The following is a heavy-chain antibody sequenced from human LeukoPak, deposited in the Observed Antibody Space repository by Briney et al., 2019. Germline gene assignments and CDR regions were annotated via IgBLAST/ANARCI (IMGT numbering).Heavy chain of an antibody. D-gene: IGHD7-27*01. CDR2: ISSSSSYI. CDR1: GFTFSSYS. CDR3: ATLGALTGGYYFDY. V-gene: IGHV3-21*01. Sequence: KPXGSLRLSCAASGFTFSSYSMNWVRQAPGKGLEWVSSISSSSSYIYYADSVKGRFTISRDNAKNSLYLQMNSLRAEDTAVYYCATLGALTGGYYFDYWGQGTLVTVSS. J-gene: IGHJ4*02.